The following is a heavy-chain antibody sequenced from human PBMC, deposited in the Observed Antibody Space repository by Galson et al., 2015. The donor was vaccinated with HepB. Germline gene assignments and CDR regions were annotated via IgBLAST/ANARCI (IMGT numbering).Heavy chain of an antibody. V-gene: IGHV3-21*06. J-gene: IGHJ4*02. D-gene: IGHD7-27*01. CDR3: ARDFNWAIDY. CDR2: ISGDTSRI. CDR1: GFTFSYHG. Sequence: SLRLSCAASGFTFSYHGMNWVRQAPGKGLEWVSHISGDTSRIYHADSVKGRFTISRDNAKNSLYLQMNSLRAEDTAVYYCARDFNWAIDYWGQGTLVTVSS.